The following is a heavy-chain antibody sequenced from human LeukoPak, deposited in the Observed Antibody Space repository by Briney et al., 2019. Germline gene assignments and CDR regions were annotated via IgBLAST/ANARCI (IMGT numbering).Heavy chain of an antibody. J-gene: IGHJ4*02. CDR1: GFTFSSYE. CDR2: ISSSGSYI. V-gene: IGHV3-48*03. Sequence: QSGGSLRLSCAASGFTFSSYEMNWVRQAPGKGLEWVSYISSSGSYIYYADSVKGRFTISRDDAKNSLYLQMNSLRAEDTAVYYCASSWSTVDYWGQGTLVTVSS. D-gene: IGHD4-17*01. CDR3: ASSWSTVDY.